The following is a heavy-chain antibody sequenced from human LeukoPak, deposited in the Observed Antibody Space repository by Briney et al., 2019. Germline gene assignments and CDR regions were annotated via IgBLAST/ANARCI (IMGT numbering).Heavy chain of an antibody. CDR1: GLSFSSYW. D-gene: IGHD6-13*01. CDR3: ARIAYVSSWYIDF. Sequence: GRSLRLSRAASGLSFSSYWMSWVRQAPGKGLEWVANIKKDGSEKYYLDSVKGRFTISRDNAKNSLYLQMNSLRAEDTAVYYCARIAYVSSWYIDFWGQGTLVTVSS. J-gene: IGHJ4*02. CDR2: IKKDGSEK. V-gene: IGHV3-7*01.